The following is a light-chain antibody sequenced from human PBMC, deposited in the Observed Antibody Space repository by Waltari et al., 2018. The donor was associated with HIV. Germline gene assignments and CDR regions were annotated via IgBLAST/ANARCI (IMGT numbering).Light chain of an antibody. CDR3: SSFTSRTTWV. CDR2: EVS. CDR1: SSDVGGYKY. Sequence: QSALTQPASVSGSPGQWITIPCTGSSSDVGGYKYVSWYQQHPGKAPKLIIYEVSNRPLGVSNRFSGSKSGNTASLTISGLQAEDEADYYCSSFTSRTTWVFGGGTKLTVL. J-gene: IGLJ3*02. V-gene: IGLV2-14*01.